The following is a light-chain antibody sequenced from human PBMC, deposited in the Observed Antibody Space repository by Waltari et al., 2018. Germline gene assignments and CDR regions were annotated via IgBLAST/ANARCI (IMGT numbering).Light chain of an antibody. V-gene: IGKV3-15*01. Sequence: EIVMTQSPATLSVSPGERATLSCRASQSVGPNLAWYQQKPGQAPRVLIYGASTRPTRVPATFSGSGSGTEFTLTISSVQSEDFAVYYCQQYYNWPRTFGQGTKVEIK. CDR2: GAS. CDR1: QSVGPN. J-gene: IGKJ1*01. CDR3: QQYYNWPRT.